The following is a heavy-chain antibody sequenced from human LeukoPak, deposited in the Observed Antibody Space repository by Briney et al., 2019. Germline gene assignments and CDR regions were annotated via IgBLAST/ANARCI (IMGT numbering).Heavy chain of an antibody. CDR1: GDSISSGDYY. CDR2: IYNSGST. CDR3: ARGTGYYYYMDV. J-gene: IGHJ6*03. D-gene: IGHD3-10*01. Sequence: PSQTLSLTCTVSGDSISSGDYYWSWIRQPPGKGLEWIGYIYNSGSTYYNPSLKSRVTISADTSKNQFSLKLSSVTAADTAVYYCARGTGYYYYMDVWGKGATVTVSS. V-gene: IGHV4-30-4*08.